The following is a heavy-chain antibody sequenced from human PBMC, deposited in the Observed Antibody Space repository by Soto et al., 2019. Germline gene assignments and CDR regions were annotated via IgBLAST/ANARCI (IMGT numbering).Heavy chain of an antibody. V-gene: IGHV3-23*01. CDR2: ITGSGGTI. J-gene: IGHJ4*02. CDR3: AKDAVAGDGLWLVSE. D-gene: IGHD2-15*01. CDR1: GFSFSKYA. Sequence: DVQLLESGGGLVQPGGSLRLSCEASGFSFSKYAMVWVRQAPGKGQEWVSGITGSGGTIEHAASVKGRFTISRDNSKNTVYLQMNSLRAEDTAMYYCAKDAVAGDGLWLVSEWGQGTLVTVSS.